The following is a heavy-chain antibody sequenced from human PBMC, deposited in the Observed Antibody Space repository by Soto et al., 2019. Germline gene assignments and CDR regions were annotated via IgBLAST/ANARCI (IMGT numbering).Heavy chain of an antibody. CDR1: GYTFTCYY. Sequence: ASVKVSCKASGYTFTCYYMHWVRQAPGQGLEWMGWINPNSGGTNYAQKFQGWVTMTRGTSISTAYMELSRLRSDDTAVYYCARDPGIVGATTSLDPWGQGTLVTVSS. D-gene: IGHD1-26*01. J-gene: IGHJ5*02. CDR2: INPNSGGT. CDR3: ARDPGIVGATTSLDP. V-gene: IGHV1-2*04.